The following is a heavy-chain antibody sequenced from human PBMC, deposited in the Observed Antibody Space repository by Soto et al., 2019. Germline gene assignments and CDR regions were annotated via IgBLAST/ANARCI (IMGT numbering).Heavy chain of an antibody. D-gene: IGHD3-3*01. CDR1: GYTFTGYY. CDR3: ARDRNSYDFWSGYYYYYYGMDV. Sequence: GASVKVSCKASGYTFTGYYMHWVRQAPGQGLAWMGWINPNSGGTNYAQKFQGWVTMTRDTSISTAYMELSRLRSDDTAVYYCARDRNSYDFWSGYYYYYYGMDVWGQGATVTVSS. CDR2: INPNSGGT. V-gene: IGHV1-2*04. J-gene: IGHJ6*02.